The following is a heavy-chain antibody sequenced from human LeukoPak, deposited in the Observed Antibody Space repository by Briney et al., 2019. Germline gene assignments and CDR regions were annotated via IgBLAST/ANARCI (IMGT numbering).Heavy chain of an antibody. D-gene: IGHD6-13*01. CDR2: IYYSGST. V-gene: IGHV4-59*01. J-gene: IGHJ4*02. CDR1: GGSISSYY. Sequence: SETLSHTCTVSGGSISSYYWSWIRQPPGKGLEWIGYIYYSGSTNYNPSLKSRVTISVDTSKNQFSLKLSSVTAADTAVYYCARGYSSRYWGQGTLVTVSS. CDR3: ARGYSSRY.